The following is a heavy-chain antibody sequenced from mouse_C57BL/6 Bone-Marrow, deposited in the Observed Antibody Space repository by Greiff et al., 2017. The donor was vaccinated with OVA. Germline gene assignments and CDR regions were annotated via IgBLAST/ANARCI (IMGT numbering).Heavy chain of an antibody. Sequence: ESGAELARPGASVKLSCKASGYTFTSYGISWVKQRTGQGLVWIGEIYPRSGNTYYNEKFKGKATLTADKSSSTAYMELRSLTSEDSAVYFCARELRDFDYWGQGTTLTVSS. CDR3: ARELRDFDY. J-gene: IGHJ2*01. CDR1: GYTFTSYG. D-gene: IGHD4-1*01. CDR2: IYPRSGNT. V-gene: IGHV1-81*01.